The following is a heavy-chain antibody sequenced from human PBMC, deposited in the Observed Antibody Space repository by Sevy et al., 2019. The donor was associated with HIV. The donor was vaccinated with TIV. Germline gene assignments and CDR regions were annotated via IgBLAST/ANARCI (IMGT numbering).Heavy chain of an antibody. V-gene: IGHV3-48*02. J-gene: IGHJ3*02. CDR1: GFTFSSYS. CDR2: ISSSSSTI. Sequence: GGSLRLSCAASGFTFSSYSMNWARQAPGKGLEWVSYISSSSSTISYADSVKGRFTISRDNAKNSLYLQMNSLKDEDTAVYYCARDRDTIFGVVTHAPDAFDIWGQGTMVTVSS. D-gene: IGHD3-3*01. CDR3: ARDRDTIFGVVTHAPDAFDI.